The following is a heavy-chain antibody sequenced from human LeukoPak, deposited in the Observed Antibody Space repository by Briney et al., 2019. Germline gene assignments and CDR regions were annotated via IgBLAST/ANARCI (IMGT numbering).Heavy chain of an antibody. D-gene: IGHD4-17*01. Sequence: GGSLRLSCAASGFTFSSYAMSWVRQAPGKGLEWVSAISGSGGSTYYADSVKGRFTISRDNSKNTLYLQMNGLRAEDTAVYYCAKALRSTTVTTGADFDYWGQGTLVTVSS. CDR3: AKALRSTTVTTGADFDY. CDR2: ISGSGGST. J-gene: IGHJ4*02. V-gene: IGHV3-23*01. CDR1: GFTFSSYA.